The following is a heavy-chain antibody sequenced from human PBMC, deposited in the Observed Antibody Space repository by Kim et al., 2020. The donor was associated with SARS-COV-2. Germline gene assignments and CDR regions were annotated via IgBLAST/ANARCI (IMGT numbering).Heavy chain of an antibody. Sequence: SETLSLTCSLSGGSVSSRTNYWSWVRQPPGKGLDWIGYIYSSGSSHYNPSLKSRVTTSVDTSKNQFSLKLTSVTAADTAFYYCARVSGSPKGAYYFDYWGQGTRVTVPS. V-gene: IGHV4-61*01. CDR1: GGSVSSRTNY. J-gene: IGHJ4*02. CDR2: IYSSGSS. D-gene: IGHD3-3*01. CDR3: ARVSGSPKGAYYFDY.